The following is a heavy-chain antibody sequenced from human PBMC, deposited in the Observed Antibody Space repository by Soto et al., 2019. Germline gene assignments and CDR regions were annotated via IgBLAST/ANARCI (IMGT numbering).Heavy chain of an antibody. D-gene: IGHD6-19*01. CDR1: GGTFSSYA. V-gene: IGHV1-69*01. Sequence: QVPLVQSGAEVKKPGSSVKVSCKASGGTFSSYAISWVRQAPGQGLEWMGGIIPIFGTANYAQKFQGRVTITADESTSTAYMELSSLRSEDTAVYYCARRGPVAGIHWLGEAFDIWGQGTMVTVSS. J-gene: IGHJ3*02. CDR3: ARRGPVAGIHWLGEAFDI. CDR2: IIPIFGTA.